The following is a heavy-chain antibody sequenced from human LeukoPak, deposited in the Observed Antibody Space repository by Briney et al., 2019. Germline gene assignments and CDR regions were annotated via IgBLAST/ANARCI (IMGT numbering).Heavy chain of an antibody. V-gene: IGHV3-23*01. J-gene: IGHJ6*02. Sequence: GGSLRLSCAASGLTLSNYAMNWVRQAPGKGLEWVSVISGSGGTTYYADSVKGRFTISRDNSKNTLYLQTNSLRAEDTAVYYCARGASIAARSYYYYGMDVWGQGTTVTVSS. D-gene: IGHD6-6*01. CDR2: ISGSGGTT. CDR1: GLTLSNYA. CDR3: ARGASIAARSYYYYGMDV.